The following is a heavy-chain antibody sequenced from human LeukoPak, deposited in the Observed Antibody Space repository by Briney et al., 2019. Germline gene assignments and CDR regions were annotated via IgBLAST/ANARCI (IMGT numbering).Heavy chain of an antibody. CDR1: GFTFSSYG. V-gene: IGHV3-30*03. CDR3: ARSLYSSGWYSPFDY. Sequence: GGSLRLSCAASGFTFSSYGMHWVRQAPGKGLEWVAVISYDGSNKYYADSVKGRFTISRDNSKNTLYLQMNSLRAEDTAVYYCARSLYSSGWYSPFDYWGQGTLVTVSS. D-gene: IGHD6-19*01. J-gene: IGHJ4*02. CDR2: ISYDGSNK.